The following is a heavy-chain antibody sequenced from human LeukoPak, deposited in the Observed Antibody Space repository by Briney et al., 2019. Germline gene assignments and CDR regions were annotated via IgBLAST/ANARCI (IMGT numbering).Heavy chain of an antibody. J-gene: IGHJ5*02. Sequence: SQTLSLTCAISGDSVSSNSDTWNWIRQSPSRGLEWLGRTYYRSTWYNDYAVSVRGRITVNPDTSKNQFSLHLNSVTPEHTAVYYCARRLTQYDCFDPWGQGILVTVSS. D-gene: IGHD2-2*01. V-gene: IGHV6-1*01. CDR1: GDSVSSNSDT. CDR3: ARRLTQYDCFDP. CDR2: TYYRSTWYN.